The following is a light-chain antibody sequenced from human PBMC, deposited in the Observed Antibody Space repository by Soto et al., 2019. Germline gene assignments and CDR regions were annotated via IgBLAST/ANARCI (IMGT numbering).Light chain of an antibody. CDR2: SNL. CDR1: TSNIGSNT. J-gene: IGLJ2*01. CDR3: AAWDDSLNGPV. V-gene: IGLV1-44*01. Sequence: QSVLTQPPSASGTPGQRVTISCSGSTSNIGSNTVNWYQHLPGTTPKLLVFSNLQRPSGVPDRFSASKSGTSASLAISGLQSADEADYFCAAWDDSLNGPVFGGGTKLTVL.